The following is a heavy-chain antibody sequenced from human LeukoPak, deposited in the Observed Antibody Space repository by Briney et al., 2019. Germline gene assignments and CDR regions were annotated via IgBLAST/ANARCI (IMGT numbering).Heavy chain of an antibody. CDR1: GFTFDDYT. J-gene: IGHJ4*02. D-gene: IGHD2-21*02. Sequence: GGSLRLSCAASGFTFDDYTMHWVRQAPGKGLKWVSLISWDGGTTYYADSVKGRFTFSRDNSKNSLYLQMNSLRTEDTALYYCAKAIVVVTARMSGFDYWGQGTLVTVSS. V-gene: IGHV3-43*01. CDR2: ISWDGGTT. CDR3: AKAIVVVTARMSGFDY.